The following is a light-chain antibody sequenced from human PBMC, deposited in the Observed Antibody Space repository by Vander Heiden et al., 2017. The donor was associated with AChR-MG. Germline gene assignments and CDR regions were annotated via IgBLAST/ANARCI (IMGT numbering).Light chain of an antibody. CDR3: GTWDNSLSAVI. V-gene: IGLV1-51*02. J-gene: IGLJ2*01. CDR1: SSNIGKNY. Sequence: QSVFTQPPSVSAAPGQKVTISCSGSSSNIGKNYVSWYQQFPGTAPKLLIYENNKRPSGIPDRFSGSKSGTSATLGITGLQTGDEADYYCGTWDNSLSAVIFGGGTKLSVL. CDR2: ENN.